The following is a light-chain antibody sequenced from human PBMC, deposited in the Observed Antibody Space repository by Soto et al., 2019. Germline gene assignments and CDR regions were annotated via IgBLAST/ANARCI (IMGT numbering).Light chain of an antibody. J-gene: IGKJ1*01. CDR2: DAS. CDR1: QSVSNN. Sequence: ILMTQSPATLSVSPGERATLSCRASQSVSNNLPWYQQKPGQAPRLLIYDASTRATGIPARFSGSGSGTAFTLTISGLQSEDFAVYYCQQYNNWPPWTFGQGTKVEIK. CDR3: QQYNNWPPWT. V-gene: IGKV3-15*01.